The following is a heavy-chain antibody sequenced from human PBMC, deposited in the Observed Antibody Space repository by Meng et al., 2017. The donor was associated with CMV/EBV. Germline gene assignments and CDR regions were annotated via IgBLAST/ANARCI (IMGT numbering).Heavy chain of an antibody. J-gene: IGHJ5*02. CDR1: GYTFTSYD. D-gene: IGHD3-3*01. Sequence: ASVKVSCKASGYTFTSYDINWVRQATGQGLEWMGWMNPNSGNTGYAQKFQGRVTITRNTSISTAYMELSSLRSEDTAVYYCARAEYDFWSGYYPPVDPWGQGTLVTVSS. CDR2: MNPNSGNT. CDR3: ARAEYDFWSGYYPPVDP. V-gene: IGHV1-8*03.